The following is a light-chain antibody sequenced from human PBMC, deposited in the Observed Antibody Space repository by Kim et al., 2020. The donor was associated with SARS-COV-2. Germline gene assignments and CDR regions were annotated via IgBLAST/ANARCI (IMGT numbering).Light chain of an antibody. CDR2: DAS. CDR3: QQRANWPRT. Sequence: SLSPGERATLSCRASQTVARYLAWYQQKPGQAPRLLIFDASNRATGIPARFSGRGSGTDFTLTISSLEPEDFAVYYCQQRANWPRTFGQGTKLEI. CDR1: QTVARY. V-gene: IGKV3-11*01. J-gene: IGKJ2*01.